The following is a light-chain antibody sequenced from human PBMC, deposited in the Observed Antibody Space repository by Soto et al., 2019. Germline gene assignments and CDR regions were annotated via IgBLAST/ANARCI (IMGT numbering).Light chain of an antibody. CDR2: GNS. CDR1: SSNIGAGYD. CDR3: QSYDSSLSVV. J-gene: IGLJ2*01. Sequence: QSVLTQPPSVSGAPGQRVTISCTGSSSNIGAGYDVHWYQQLPGTAPQLLFYGNSKRPSGVPDRFSGSKSGTSASLAITGLQAEDEADYYCQSYDSSLSVVFGGGTKLTVL. V-gene: IGLV1-40*01.